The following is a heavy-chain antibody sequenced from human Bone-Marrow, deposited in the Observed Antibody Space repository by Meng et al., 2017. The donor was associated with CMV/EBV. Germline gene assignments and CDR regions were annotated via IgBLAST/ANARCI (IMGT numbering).Heavy chain of an antibody. V-gene: IGHV1-18*01. CDR1: GGTFSSYA. D-gene: IGHD1-7*01. CDR3: AREPRLELRGWTVDYYYGMDV. CDR2: ISAYNGNT. Sequence: ASVKVSCKASGGTFSSYAISWVRQAPGQGLEWMGWISAYNGNTNYAQKLQGRVTMTTHTSTSTAYMELRSLRSDDTAVYYCAREPRLELRGWTVDYYYGMDVWGQGTTVTVSS. J-gene: IGHJ6*02.